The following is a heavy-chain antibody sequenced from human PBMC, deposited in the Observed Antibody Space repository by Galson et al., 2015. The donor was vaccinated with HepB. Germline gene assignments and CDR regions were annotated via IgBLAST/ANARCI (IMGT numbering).Heavy chain of an antibody. CDR1: GYTLTELS. Sequence: SCKVSGYTLTELSMHWVRQAPGKGLEWMGGFDPEDGETIYAQKFQGRVTMTEDTSTDTAYMELSSLRSEDTAVYYCATVSGRGYSYGPFDYWGQGTLVTVSS. CDR2: FDPEDGET. J-gene: IGHJ4*02. CDR3: ATVSGRGYSYGPFDY. D-gene: IGHD5-18*01. V-gene: IGHV1-24*01.